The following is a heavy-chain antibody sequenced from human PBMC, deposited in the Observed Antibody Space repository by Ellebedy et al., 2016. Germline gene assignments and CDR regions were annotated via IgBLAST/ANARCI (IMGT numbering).Heavy chain of an antibody. V-gene: IGHV1-8*02. CDR2: MNPNSGNT. J-gene: IGHJ3*02. CDR3: ARVSSSWYGVDI. CDR1: GYTFTSYD. D-gene: IGHD6-13*01. Sequence: ASVKVSCKASGYTFTSYDINWVRQATGQGLEWMGWMNPNSGNTGYAQKFQGRVTMTRNTSISTAYMELSSLRSEDTAVYYCARVSSSWYGVDIWGQGTMVTVSS.